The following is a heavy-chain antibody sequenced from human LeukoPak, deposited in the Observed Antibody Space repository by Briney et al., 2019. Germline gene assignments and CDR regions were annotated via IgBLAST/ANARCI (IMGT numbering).Heavy chain of an antibody. D-gene: IGHD6-13*01. CDR2: ISGSGGST. J-gene: IGHJ1*01. CDR1: GFTFSSYA. Sequence: GGSLRLSCAASGFTFSSYAMSWVRQAPGKGLEWVSAISGSGGSTYYADSVKGRFTISRDNSKKTLYLQMNSLRAEDTAVYYCAKTPYSSSWYYFQHWGQGTLVTVSS. CDR3: AKTPYSSSWYYFQH. V-gene: IGHV3-23*01.